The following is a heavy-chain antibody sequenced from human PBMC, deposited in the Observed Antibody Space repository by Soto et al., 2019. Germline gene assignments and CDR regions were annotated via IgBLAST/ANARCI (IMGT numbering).Heavy chain of an antibody. J-gene: IGHJ4*02. Sequence: GESLKISCKCSGYSFTSYWIGWVRQMPGKGLEWMGIIYPGDSDTRYSPSFRGQVTISADKSISTAYLQWSSLKASDTAMYYCARTYNYYDSSGYPDYWGQGTLVTVSS. CDR2: IYPGDSDT. D-gene: IGHD3-22*01. V-gene: IGHV5-51*01. CDR1: GYSFTSYW. CDR3: ARTYNYYDSSGYPDY.